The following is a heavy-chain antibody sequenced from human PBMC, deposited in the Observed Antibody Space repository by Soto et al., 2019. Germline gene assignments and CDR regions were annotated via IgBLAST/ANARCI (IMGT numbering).Heavy chain of an antibody. CDR1: GGSISSGGYY. CDR3: ARDYCISTSCYLDY. V-gene: IGHV4-31*03. J-gene: IGHJ4*02. Sequence: SETLCLTCTVAGGSISSGGYYWSWIRQHPGKGLEWIGYIYYSGSTYYNPSLKSRVTISVDTSKNQFSLKLSSVTAADTAVYYCARDYCISTSCYLDYWGQGTLVTVSS. D-gene: IGHD2-2*01. CDR2: IYYSGST.